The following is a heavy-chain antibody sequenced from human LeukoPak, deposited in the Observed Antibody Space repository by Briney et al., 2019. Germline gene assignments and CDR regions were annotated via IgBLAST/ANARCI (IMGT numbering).Heavy chain of an antibody. CDR1: GGSISNYY. CDR2: ISYSGST. Sequence: SETLSLTCTVSGGSISNYYWSWIRQPPGKELEWIGDISYSGSTTYKPCLISRVTISVDTSKNQFSLKLNSVTAADTAVYYCARAPPGIGYYFDNWGQGTLVTVSS. D-gene: IGHD1-14*01. J-gene: IGHJ4*02. CDR3: ARAPPGIGYYFDN. V-gene: IGHV4-59*01.